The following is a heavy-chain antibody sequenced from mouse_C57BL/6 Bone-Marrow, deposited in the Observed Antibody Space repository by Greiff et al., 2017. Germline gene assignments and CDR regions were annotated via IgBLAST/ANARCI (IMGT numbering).Heavy chain of an antibody. D-gene: IGHD2-12*01. V-gene: IGHV5-16*01. CDR3: ARGIRRGYFDV. CDR2: INYDGSST. CDR1: GFTFSDYY. Sequence: DVMLVESEGGLVQPGSSMKLSCTASGFTFSDYYMAWVRQVPEKGLEWVANINYDGSSTYYLDSLKSRFIISRDNAKNILYLQMSSLKSEDTATYYCARGIRRGYFDVWGTGTTVTVSS. J-gene: IGHJ1*03.